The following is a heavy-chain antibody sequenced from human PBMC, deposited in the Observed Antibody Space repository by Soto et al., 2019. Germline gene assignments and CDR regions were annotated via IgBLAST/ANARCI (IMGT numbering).Heavy chain of an antibody. D-gene: IGHD6-6*01. CDR1: GFTFSSYG. V-gene: IGHV3-33*01. CDR2: IWYDGSNK. J-gene: IGHJ4*02. Sequence: QVQLVASGGGVVQPGRSLRLSCAASGFTFSSYGMHWVRQAPGKGLEWVAVIWYDGSNKYYADSVKGRFTISRDNSKNTLYLQMNSLRAEDTAVYYCAIDGVIAARNYFDYWGQGTLVTVSS. CDR3: AIDGVIAARNYFDY.